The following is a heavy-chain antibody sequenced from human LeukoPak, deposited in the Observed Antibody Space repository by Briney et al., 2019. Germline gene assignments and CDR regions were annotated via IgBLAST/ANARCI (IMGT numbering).Heavy chain of an antibody. V-gene: IGHV3-7*01. CDR3: ANLMVPSDY. J-gene: IGHJ4*02. CDR2: IKQDGSEK. CDR1: GFNLITRA. Sequence: PGGSLRLSCAASGFNLITRAMTWVRQTPGKGLEWVANIKQDGSEKYYVDSVKGRFTISRDNAKNSLYLQMNSLRAEDTAVYYCANLMVPSDYWGQGTLVTVSS. D-gene: IGHD2-8*01.